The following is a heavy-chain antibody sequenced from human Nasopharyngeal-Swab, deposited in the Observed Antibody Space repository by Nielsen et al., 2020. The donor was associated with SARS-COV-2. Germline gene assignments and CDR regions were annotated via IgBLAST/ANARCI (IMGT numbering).Heavy chain of an antibody. J-gene: IGHJ4*02. CDR2: IDWDDDK. V-gene: IGHV2-70*01. D-gene: IGHD6-19*01. Sequence: WIRPPPGKALEWLALIDWDDDKYYRTSLKTRLTISKDTSKNQVVLTMTNMDPVDTATYYCARTAVAGDFDYWGQGTLVTVSS. CDR3: ARTAVAGDFDY.